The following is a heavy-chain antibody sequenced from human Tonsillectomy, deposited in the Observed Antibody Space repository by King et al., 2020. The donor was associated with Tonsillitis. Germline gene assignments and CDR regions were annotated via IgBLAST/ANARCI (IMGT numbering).Heavy chain of an antibody. CDR2: CNTSWST. CDR3: ARSRNFWNGYYWGSDAFDI. Sequence: VQLQESGPGLVKPSQTLFLTCTVSRCSIISGTYYWNWIRQPAGKGLEWFGHCNTSWSTNYYPSLHSRVSISMDKSRNHFSLKLNSVTAADTAVLYCARSRNFWNGYYWGSDAFDIWGQGTMVTVSS. V-gene: IGHV4-61*02. J-gene: IGHJ3*02. CDR1: RCSIISGTYY. D-gene: IGHD3-3*01.